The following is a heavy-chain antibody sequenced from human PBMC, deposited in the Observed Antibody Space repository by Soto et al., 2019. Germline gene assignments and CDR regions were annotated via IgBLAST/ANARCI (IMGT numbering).Heavy chain of an antibody. Sequence: SETLSLTCTVSGGSISSYYWSWIRQPPGKGLEWIGYIYYSGSTNYNPSLKSRVTISVDTSKNQFSLKLSSVTAADTAVYYCARDGGTFDYYYYGMDVWGQGTMVTVSS. CDR2: IYYSGST. V-gene: IGHV4-59*01. D-gene: IGHD1-26*01. J-gene: IGHJ6*02. CDR1: GGSISSYY. CDR3: ARDGGTFDYYYYGMDV.